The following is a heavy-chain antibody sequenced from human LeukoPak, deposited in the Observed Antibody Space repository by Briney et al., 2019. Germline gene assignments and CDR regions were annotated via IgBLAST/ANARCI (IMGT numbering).Heavy chain of an antibody. V-gene: IGHV4-59*01. Sequence: PSETLSLTCTVSGGSISSYYWSWIRQPPGKGLEWIGYIYYSGSTNYNPSLKSRVTISVDTSKNQFSLKLSPVTAADTAVYYCARADYDILTGYLYYYYGMDVWGQGTTVTVSS. CDR2: IYYSGST. J-gene: IGHJ6*02. CDR3: ARADYDILTGYLYYYYGMDV. D-gene: IGHD3-9*01. CDR1: GGSISSYY.